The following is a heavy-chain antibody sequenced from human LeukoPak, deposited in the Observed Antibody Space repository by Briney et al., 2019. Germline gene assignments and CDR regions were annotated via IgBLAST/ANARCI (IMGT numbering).Heavy chain of an antibody. V-gene: IGHV3-53*01. CDR2: IYSTRTT. J-gene: IGHJ3*02. CDR1: GFTFSTFA. CDR3: ARDRDSGYDDDAFDI. Sequence: GGSLRLSCAASGFTFSTFAMIWVRQPPGKGLEWVSVIYSTRTTYYADSVKGRFTISRDNSKNTVYLQMNSLRADDTAVYYCARDRDSGYDDDAFDIWGQGTMVSVSS. D-gene: IGHD5-12*01.